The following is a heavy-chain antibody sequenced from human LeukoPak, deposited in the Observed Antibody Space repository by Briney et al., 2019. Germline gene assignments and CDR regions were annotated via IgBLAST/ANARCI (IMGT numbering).Heavy chain of an antibody. CDR3: ARALEMATNY. D-gene: IGHD5-24*01. V-gene: IGHV1-46*01. CDR2: IPPSGGST. Sequence: ASVQVSCNASGYTFTIYYMHWVRQAPGQGREWMGIIPPSGGSTSYAQKFQARVTMTSDTSTSTAYMELSSLRSEDTAVYYCARALEMATNYWGQGTLVTVSS. J-gene: IGHJ4*02. CDR1: GYTFTIYY.